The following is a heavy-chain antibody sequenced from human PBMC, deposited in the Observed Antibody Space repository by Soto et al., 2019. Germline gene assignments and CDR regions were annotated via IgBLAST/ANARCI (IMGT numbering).Heavy chain of an antibody. Sequence: PGGSLRLSCPASGFTFSNAWMSWVRQAPGKGLEWVGRIKSKTDGGTTDYAAPVKGRFTISRDDSKNTLYLQMNSLKTEDTAVYYCTFQXIVLMVYAIPQWGWFDPWGQGTLVTVSS. CDR2: IKSKTDGGTT. CDR1: GFTFSNAW. V-gene: IGHV3-15*01. J-gene: IGHJ5*02. CDR3: TFQXIVLMVYAIPQWGWFDP. D-gene: IGHD2-8*01.